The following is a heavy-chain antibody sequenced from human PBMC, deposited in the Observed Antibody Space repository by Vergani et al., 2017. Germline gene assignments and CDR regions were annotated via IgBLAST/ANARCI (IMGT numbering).Heavy chain of an antibody. V-gene: IGHV1-24*01. CDR1: GYTLTELS. Sequence: QVQLVQSGAEVKKPGASVKVSCKVSGYTLTELSMHWVRQAPGKGLEWMGGFDPEDGETIYAQKFQGRVTMTEDTSTDTAYMELSSLISEETAVYYCATRRLRFLEWLFHDAFDIWGQGTMVTVSS. J-gene: IGHJ3*02. CDR2: FDPEDGET. CDR3: ATRRLRFLEWLFHDAFDI. D-gene: IGHD3-3*01.